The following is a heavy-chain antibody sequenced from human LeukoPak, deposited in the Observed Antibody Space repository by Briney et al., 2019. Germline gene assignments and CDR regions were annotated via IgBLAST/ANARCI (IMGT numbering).Heavy chain of an antibody. CDR1: GYTLTELS. CDR3: ARENY. CDR2: FDPEDGET. J-gene: IGHJ4*02. Sequence: ASVKVSCKVSGYTLTELSMHWVRQAPGKGLEWMGGFDPEDGETIYAQKFQGRVTMTTDTSTSTAYMELRSLRSDDTAVYYCARENYWGQGTLVTVSS. V-gene: IGHV1-24*01.